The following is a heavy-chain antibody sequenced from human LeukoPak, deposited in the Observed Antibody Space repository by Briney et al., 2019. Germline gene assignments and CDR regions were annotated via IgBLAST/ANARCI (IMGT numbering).Heavy chain of an antibody. V-gene: IGHV4-59*08. Sequence: SETLSLTCTVSGGSISSYYWSWIRQPPGKGLEWIGYIYYSGSTNYNPSLKSRVTISVDTSKNQFSLKLSSVTAADTAVHYCARLGVDTAMVTSDYWGQGTLVTVSS. CDR2: IYYSGST. CDR1: GGSISSYY. D-gene: IGHD5-18*01. CDR3: ARLGVDTAMVTSDY. J-gene: IGHJ4*02.